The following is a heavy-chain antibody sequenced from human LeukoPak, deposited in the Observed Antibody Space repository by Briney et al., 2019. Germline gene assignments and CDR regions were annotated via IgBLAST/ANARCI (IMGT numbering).Heavy chain of an antibody. D-gene: IGHD2-2*01. Sequence: SETPSLTCAVSGGSISSSNWWSWVRQPPGKGLEWIGYIYYSGSTNYNPSLKSRVTISVDTSKNQFSLKLSSVTAADTAVYYCARAWGHIVVVPAAISFDYYYYYMDVWGKGTTVTVSS. V-gene: IGHV4-4*02. CDR2: IYYSGST. CDR1: GGSISSSNW. CDR3: ARAWGHIVVVPAAISFDYYYYYMDV. J-gene: IGHJ6*03.